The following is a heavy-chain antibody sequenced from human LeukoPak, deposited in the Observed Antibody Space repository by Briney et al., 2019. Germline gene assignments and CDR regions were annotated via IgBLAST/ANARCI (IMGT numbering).Heavy chain of an antibody. J-gene: IGHJ3*01. CDR1: GFTFSSYW. Sequence: GGSLRLSCTVPGFTFSSYWMTWVRQAPGKGLERVANIRQDESEKYYVDSVKGRFTISRDNAKNSLYLQMNNLRAEDTAVYYCARDSGSAYYYGSGTYYYDAFDFWGQGTTVTVSS. CDR3: ARDSGSAYYYGSGTYYYDAFDF. CDR2: IRQDESEK. V-gene: IGHV3-7*01. D-gene: IGHD3-10*01.